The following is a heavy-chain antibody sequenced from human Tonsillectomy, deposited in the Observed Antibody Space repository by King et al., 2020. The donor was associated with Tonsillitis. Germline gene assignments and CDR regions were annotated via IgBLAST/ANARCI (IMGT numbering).Heavy chain of an antibody. CDR1: GGSISSYF. Sequence: QLQESGPGLVKPSETLSLTCTVSGGSISSYFWSWIRQPPGKGLEWIGYIYYSGTTSYNPSLKSRVTISLDTSKNHFSLNLSSVTTADTAIYYCARGRDYGDYWGQGTLVTVSS. J-gene: IGHJ4*02. CDR3: ARGRDYGDY. CDR2: IYYSGTT. D-gene: IGHD4-17*01. V-gene: IGHV4-59*01.